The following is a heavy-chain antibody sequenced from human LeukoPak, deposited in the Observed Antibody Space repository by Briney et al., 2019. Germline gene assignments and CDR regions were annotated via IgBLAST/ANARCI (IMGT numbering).Heavy chain of an antibody. CDR2: IHYRGNT. CDR1: GGSISGYY. CDR3: ARGFTQWLGLFDY. J-gene: IGHJ4*02. D-gene: IGHD6-19*01. Sequence: SETLSLTCTVSGGSISGYYWSWIRQPPGKELEWIGYIHYRGNTNYNPSLKSRVTISVDTSKNQFSLKLNSVTAADTAVYYCARGFTQWLGLFDYWGQGTLVTVSS. V-gene: IGHV4-59*01.